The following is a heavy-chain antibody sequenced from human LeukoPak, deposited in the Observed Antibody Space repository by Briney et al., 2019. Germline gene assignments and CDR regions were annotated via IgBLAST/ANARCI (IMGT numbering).Heavy chain of an antibody. V-gene: IGHV3-21*01. Sequence: GGSLRLSCAASGVTFSGYSMNWVRQAPGKGLEWVSAITATSLHIYYADSVKGRFTISRDNAENSLYLQMNSLRAEDTAVYYCARDSSPYDSSGYWDAFDIWGQGTMVTISS. D-gene: IGHD3-22*01. CDR2: ITATSLHI. CDR1: GVTFSGYS. CDR3: ARDSSPYDSSGYWDAFDI. J-gene: IGHJ3*02.